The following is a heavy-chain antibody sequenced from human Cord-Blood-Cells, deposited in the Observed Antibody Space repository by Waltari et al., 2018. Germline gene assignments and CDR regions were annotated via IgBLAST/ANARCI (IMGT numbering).Heavy chain of an antibody. Sequence: EVKLVASGGGLIQPGGSLRLSRAPSGFTVSSNDMSCVRQAPGKGLEWFSVIYSGGSTYYAGSVKGRFTISRDNSKNTLYLQMNSLRAEDTAVYYCAREGKGSYYYFDYWGQGTLVTVSS. D-gene: IGHD1-26*01. J-gene: IGHJ4*02. CDR1: GFTVSSND. V-gene: IGHV3-53*01. CDR2: IYSGGST. CDR3: AREGKGSYYYFDY.